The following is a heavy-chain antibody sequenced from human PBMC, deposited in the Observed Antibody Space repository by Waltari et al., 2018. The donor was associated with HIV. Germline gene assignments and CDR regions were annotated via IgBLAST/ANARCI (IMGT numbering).Heavy chain of an antibody. CDR1: GGSLRLGSYY. V-gene: IGHV4-61*02. J-gene: IGHJ6*02. CDR3: ARDLASGSYYYYYYYGMDV. Sequence: QVQLQESGPGLVKPSQTLSLTCPVPGGSLRLGSYYWSWIRQPAGEGLEWIGRIYTSGSTNYNPSLKSRVTISVDTSKNQFSLKLSSVTAADTAVYYCARDLASGSYYYYYYYGMDVWGQGTTVTVSS. D-gene: IGHD1-26*01. CDR2: IYTSGST.